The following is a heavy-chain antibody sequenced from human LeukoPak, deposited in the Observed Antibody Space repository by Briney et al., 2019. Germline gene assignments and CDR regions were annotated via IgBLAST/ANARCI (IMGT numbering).Heavy chain of an antibody. D-gene: IGHD3-10*01. CDR2: IYYSGST. V-gene: IGHV4-59*08. CDR3: ARHPITMVRGVIITSPSWFHP. CDR1: GGSISSYY. J-gene: IGHJ5*02. Sequence: SETLSLTCTVSGGSISSYYWSWIRQPPGKGLEWIGYIYYSGSTNFNPSLKSRVTISVDTSKNQFSLKLRSVTAADTAVCYCARHPITMVRGVIITSPSWFHPWGQGTLVPVSS.